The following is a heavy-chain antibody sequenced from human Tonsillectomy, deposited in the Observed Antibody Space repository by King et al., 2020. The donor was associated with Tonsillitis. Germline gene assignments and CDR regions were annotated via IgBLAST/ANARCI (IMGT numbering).Heavy chain of an antibody. V-gene: IGHV4-59*01. CDR1: GGSISSYF. CDR2: IDYRGST. J-gene: IGHJ4*02. Sequence: QLQESGPGLVKPSETLSLTCSVSGGSISSYFWHWIRQPPGKRLEWIGYIDYRGSTNYNPSLKSRLTISVDTSSNQFSLQLSSATAADTAVYYCARGVAAAVKFWGEGTPVTVPS. CDR3: ARGVAAAVKF. D-gene: IGHD6-13*01.